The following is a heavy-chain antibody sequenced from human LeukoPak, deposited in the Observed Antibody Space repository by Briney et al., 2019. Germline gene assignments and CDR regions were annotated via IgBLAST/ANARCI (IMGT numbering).Heavy chain of an antibody. CDR1: GGSISSSSYY. J-gene: IGHJ4*02. Sequence: SETLSLTCTVSGGSISSSSYYWGWIRQPPGKGLEWIGSIYYSGSTYYNPSLKSRVTISVDTSKNQFSLKLSSVTAADTAVYYCASGYGSGTYYNGDYWGQRTLVTVSS. CDR2: IYYSGST. CDR3: ASGYGSGTYYNGDY. V-gene: IGHV4-39*01. D-gene: IGHD3-10*01.